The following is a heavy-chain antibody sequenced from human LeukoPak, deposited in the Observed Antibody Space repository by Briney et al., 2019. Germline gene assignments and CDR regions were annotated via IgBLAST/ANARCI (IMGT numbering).Heavy chain of an antibody. CDR3: ARGARDGYNVGY. CDR2: IYHSGST. J-gene: IGHJ4*02. D-gene: IGHD5-24*01. CDR1: GGSISSSSYY. Sequence: SETLSLTCTVSGGSISSSSYYWGWIRQPPGKGLEWIGSIYHSGSTYYNPSLKSRVTITVDTSKNQFSLKLSSVTAADTAVYYCARGARDGYNVGYWGQGTLVTVSS. V-gene: IGHV4-39*07.